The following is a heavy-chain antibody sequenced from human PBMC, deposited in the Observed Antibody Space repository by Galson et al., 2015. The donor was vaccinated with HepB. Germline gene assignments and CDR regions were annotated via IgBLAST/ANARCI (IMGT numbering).Heavy chain of an antibody. CDR2: IKLDGSEQ. J-gene: IGHJ4*02. V-gene: IGHV3-7*01. CDR1: GFTFINYY. Sequence: LRLSCAASGFTFINYYMSWVRQAPGKGLEWVANIKLDGSEQDYVDSVKGRFTISRDNAKNSLYLEMNSLRAEDTAVYYCARDKQVGATYLDYWGQGTLVTVSS. D-gene: IGHD1-26*01. CDR3: ARDKQVGATYLDY.